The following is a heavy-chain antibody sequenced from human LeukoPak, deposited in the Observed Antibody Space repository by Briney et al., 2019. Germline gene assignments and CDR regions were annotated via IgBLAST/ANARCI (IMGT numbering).Heavy chain of an antibody. CDR3: ARGKSGEKNPWFDP. J-gene: IGHJ5*02. CDR1: GYTFTGNH. D-gene: IGHD3-10*01. V-gene: IGHV1-2*02. Sequence: ASVKVSCKASGYTFTGNHMHWLRQAPGQGLEWLGWTNPNSGDTNYAQKFQGRVTMTRDTSISTAYMELSRLRSDDTAVYYCARGKSGEKNPWFDPWGQGTLVTVSS. CDR2: TNPNSGDT.